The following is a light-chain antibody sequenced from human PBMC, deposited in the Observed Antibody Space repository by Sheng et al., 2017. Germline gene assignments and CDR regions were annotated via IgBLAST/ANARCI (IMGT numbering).Light chain of an antibody. J-gene: IGKJ5*01. CDR1: QSVGRN. CDR3: QQRSNWPPIT. V-gene: IGKV3-11*01. CDR2: DAS. Sequence: EIVMTQSPATLSVSPGERATLSCRASQSVGRNLAWYQQKPGQAPRLLIYDASNRATGIPARFSGSGSGTDFTLTISSLEPEDFAVYYCQQRSNWPPITFGQGTRLEIK.